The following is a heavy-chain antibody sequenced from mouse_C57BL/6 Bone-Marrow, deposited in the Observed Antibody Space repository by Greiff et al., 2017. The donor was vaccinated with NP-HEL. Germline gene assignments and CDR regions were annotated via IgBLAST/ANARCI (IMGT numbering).Heavy chain of an antibody. Sequence: VQLQQSGAELVRPGASVKLSCTASGFNIKDDYMHWVKQRPEQGLEWIGWIDPENGDTEYASQFQGKATITADTSSNTAYLQLSSLTSEDTAVYYCTLIYGGPTWGYWGQGTTLTVSS. D-gene: IGHD1-1*02. J-gene: IGHJ2*01. CDR1: GFNIKDDY. V-gene: IGHV14-4*01. CDR2: IDPENGDT. CDR3: TLIYGGPTWGY.